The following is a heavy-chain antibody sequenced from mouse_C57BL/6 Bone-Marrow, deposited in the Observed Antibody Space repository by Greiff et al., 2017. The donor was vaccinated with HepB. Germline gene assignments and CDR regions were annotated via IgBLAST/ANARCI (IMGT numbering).Heavy chain of an antibody. D-gene: IGHD4-1*01. J-gene: IGHJ4*01. CDR1: GFTFTDYY. V-gene: IGHV7-3*01. CDR2: IRNKANGYTT. CDR3: ARSPPWEMDY. Sequence: EVKLEESGGGLVQPGGSLSLSCAASGFTFTDYYMSWVRQPPGKALEWLGFIRNKANGYTTEYSASVKGRFTISRDNSQSILYLQMNALRAEDSATYYCARSPPWEMDYWGQGTSVTVSS.